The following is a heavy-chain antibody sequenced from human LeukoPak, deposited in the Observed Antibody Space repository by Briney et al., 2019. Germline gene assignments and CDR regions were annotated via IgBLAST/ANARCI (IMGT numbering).Heavy chain of an antibody. CDR1: GFTFSSYE. Sequence: PGGSLRLSCAASGFTFSSYEMNWVRQAPGKGLEWVPYISSSGSTIYYADSVKGRFTISRDNAKNSLYLQMNSLRAEDTAVYYCARDRCSGGSCGLDYWGQGTLVTVSS. J-gene: IGHJ4*02. CDR3: ARDRCSGGSCGLDY. V-gene: IGHV3-48*03. D-gene: IGHD2-15*01. CDR2: ISSSGSTI.